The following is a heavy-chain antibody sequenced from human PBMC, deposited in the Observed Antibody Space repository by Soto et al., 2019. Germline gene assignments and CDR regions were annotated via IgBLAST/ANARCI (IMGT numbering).Heavy chain of an antibody. V-gene: IGHV3-74*01. D-gene: IGHD1-7*01. CDR1: GFTFGSYW. CDR2: IITYGSST. CDR3: ARDRDWNYGDY. J-gene: IGHJ4*02. Sequence: EVQLVESGGGLVQPGGSLRLSCSASGFTFGSYWMHWVSQVPGKGLVWVSRIITYGSSTSYADSVKGRFTISRDNAKNTLYLQMSSLRAEDTAVYYCARDRDWNYGDYWGQGTLVTVSS.